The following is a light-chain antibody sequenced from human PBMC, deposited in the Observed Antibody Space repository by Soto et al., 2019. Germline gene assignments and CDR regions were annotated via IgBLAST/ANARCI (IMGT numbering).Light chain of an antibody. J-gene: IGKJ1*01. V-gene: IGKV1-5*03. CDR1: QSISTW. CDR2: KAS. CDR3: QHYSSYWT. Sequence: DIQMTQSPSTLPASVGDRVTITCRASQSISTWLAWYQQKPGKAPNLLIYKASYLASGVPSRFSGGGSGTEFTLTISSLQPDDFATYYCQHYSSYWTFGQGTKVDIK.